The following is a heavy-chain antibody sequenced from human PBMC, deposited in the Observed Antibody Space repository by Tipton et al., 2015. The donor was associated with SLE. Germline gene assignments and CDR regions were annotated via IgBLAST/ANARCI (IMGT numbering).Heavy chain of an antibody. D-gene: IGHD2-2*02. CDR1: GGSISSSSYH. CDR2: IYYSGST. V-gene: IGHV4-39*07. J-gene: IGHJ3*02. Sequence: LRLSCTVSGGSISSSSYHWGWIRQSPGKGLEWIGSIYYSGSTNYNPSLKSRVTVSADTSKNQFSLNLRSVTAADTAVYYCARDQDIVLEPVPIPPAFDIWGQGTMVTVSS. CDR3: ARDQDIVLEPVPIPPAFDI.